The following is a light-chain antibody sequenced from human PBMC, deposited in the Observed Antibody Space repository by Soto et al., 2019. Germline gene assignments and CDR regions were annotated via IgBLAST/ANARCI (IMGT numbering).Light chain of an antibody. CDR2: GAS. V-gene: IGKV3-15*01. CDR3: QQFDKWPTT. Sequence: EIVMTQSPATLSVSPGERATLSCRASQSVSINFAWYQQKPGQAPRLLSYGASTRATGIPARFSGSGSGTEFTLTISSLQSEVFAFYYCQQFDKWPTTFGKGTKV. CDR1: QSVSIN. J-gene: IGKJ1*01.